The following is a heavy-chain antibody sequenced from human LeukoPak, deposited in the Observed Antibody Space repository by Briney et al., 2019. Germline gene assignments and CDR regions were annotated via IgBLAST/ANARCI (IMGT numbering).Heavy chain of an antibody. V-gene: IGHV3-23*01. CDR3: AKGGSTAWTAVDY. J-gene: IGHJ4*02. D-gene: IGHD2-2*01. CDR2: ISGDGTRT. CDR1: GFSFSSYA. Sequence: GGSLRLSCAASGFSFSSYAMTWARQAPVKGLEWVSAISGDGTRTYYADSVRGRFTISRDNSGSTLYLQMNSLRADDTAVYYCAKGGSTAWTAVDYWGQGTLVTVSS.